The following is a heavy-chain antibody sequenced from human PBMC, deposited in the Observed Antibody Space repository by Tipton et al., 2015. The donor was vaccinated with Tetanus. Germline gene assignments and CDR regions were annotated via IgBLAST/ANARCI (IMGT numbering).Heavy chain of an antibody. V-gene: IGHV4-30-4*01. CDR3: ARGSGWADF. J-gene: IGHJ4*02. D-gene: IGHD6-19*01. Sequence: TLSLTCTVSGDSISSGDYYWSWIRQPPGKEPEWVGYVYHNGNTNYNPPLKSRVTISADTSRNQFSLTLSSVTAADTAVYYCARGSGWADFWGQGTQVTVSS. CDR1: GDSISSGDYY. CDR2: VYHNGNT.